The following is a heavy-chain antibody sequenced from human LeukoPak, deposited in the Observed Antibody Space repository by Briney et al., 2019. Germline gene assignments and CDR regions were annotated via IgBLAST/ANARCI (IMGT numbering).Heavy chain of an antibody. D-gene: IGHD6-13*01. J-gene: IGHJ6*02. CDR2: IYSGGST. CDR1: GFTVSSNY. Sequence: GGSLRLSCAASGFTVSSNYMSWVRQAPGKGLEWVSVIYSGGSTYYADSVKGRFTISRHNFKNTLYLQMNSLRAEDTAVYYCARGQQLDYYYYYGMDVWGQGTTVTVSS. CDR3: ARGQQLDYYYYYGMDV. V-gene: IGHV3-53*04.